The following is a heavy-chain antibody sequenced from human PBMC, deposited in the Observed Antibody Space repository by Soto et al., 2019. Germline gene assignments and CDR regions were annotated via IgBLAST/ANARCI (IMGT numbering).Heavy chain of an antibody. CDR2: INAGNGNT. Sequence: ASVKVSCKASGYTFTSYAMHWVRQAPGQRLERMGWINAGNGNTKYSQKFQGRVTITRDTSASTAYMELSSLRSEDTAVYYCARSTNVGYCSGGSCYRLAYSDYWGQGTLVTLSS. CDR3: ARSTNVGYCSGGSCYRLAYSDY. J-gene: IGHJ4*02. D-gene: IGHD2-15*01. V-gene: IGHV1-3*01. CDR1: GYTFTSYA.